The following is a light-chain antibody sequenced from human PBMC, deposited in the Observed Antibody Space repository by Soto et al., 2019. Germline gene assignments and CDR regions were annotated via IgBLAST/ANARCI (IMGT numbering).Light chain of an antibody. CDR2: EVS. Sequence: QSALTQPASVSGSPGQSITISCTGTSSDVGGYNYVSWYQQHPGKAPKLMIYEVSKRPSGVPDRFSGSKSGNTASLTVSGRQAEDEAEDYCSSYAGSSRHVVFGGGTQLTVL. CDR1: SSDVGGYNY. CDR3: SSYAGSSRHVV. J-gene: IGLJ2*01. V-gene: IGLV2-8*01.